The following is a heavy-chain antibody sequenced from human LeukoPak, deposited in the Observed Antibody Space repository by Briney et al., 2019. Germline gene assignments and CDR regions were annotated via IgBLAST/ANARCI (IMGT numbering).Heavy chain of an antibody. Sequence: GASVNVSCKASGYTFTSYGISWVRQAPGQGLEWMGWISAYNGNTNYAQKLQGRVTMTTDTSTSTAYMELRSLRSDDTAVYYCARALYSDSSGYYPGLDHWGQGTLVTVSS. CDR3: ARALYSDSSGYYPGLDH. J-gene: IGHJ4*02. D-gene: IGHD3-22*01. CDR1: GYTFTSYG. CDR2: ISAYNGNT. V-gene: IGHV1-18*01.